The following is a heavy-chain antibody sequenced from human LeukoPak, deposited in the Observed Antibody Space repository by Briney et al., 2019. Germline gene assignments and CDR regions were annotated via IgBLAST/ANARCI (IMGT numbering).Heavy chain of an antibody. V-gene: IGHV3-30*02. CDR1: GFTFSTYG. D-gene: IGHD6-19*01. Sequence: GGSLRLSCAASGFTFSTYGMHWVRQAPGKGLEWVAFIRYDGSNKYYADSVKGRFTISRDNSKNTLYLQMSSLRAEDTAVYYCAKEGSGWSHFDYWGQGTLVTVSS. CDR2: IRYDGSNK. J-gene: IGHJ4*02. CDR3: AKEGSGWSHFDY.